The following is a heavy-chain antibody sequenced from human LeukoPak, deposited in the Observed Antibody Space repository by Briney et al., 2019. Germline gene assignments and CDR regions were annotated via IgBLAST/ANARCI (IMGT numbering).Heavy chain of an antibody. V-gene: IGHV3-30*02. CDR1: GFTFSSYG. Sequence: GGSLRLSCAASGFTFSSYGMHWVRQAPGKGLEWVAFIRYDGSNKYYADSVKGRFTISRDNSKNTLYLQMNSLRAEDTAVYYCAKDAAKAVVVPAPWVYWGQGALVTVSS. D-gene: IGHD2-2*01. J-gene: IGHJ4*02. CDR2: IRYDGSNK. CDR3: AKDAAKAVVVPAPWVY.